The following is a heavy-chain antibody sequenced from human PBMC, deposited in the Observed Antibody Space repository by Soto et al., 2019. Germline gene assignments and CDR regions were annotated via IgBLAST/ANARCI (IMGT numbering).Heavy chain of an antibody. J-gene: IGHJ6*02. Sequence: SETLSLTCTVSGGSISSYYWSWIRRPPGKGLEWIGYIYYSGSTNYNPSLKSRVTISVDTSKNQSSLKLSSVTAADTAVYYCARVSDDSSGYYYYYGMDVWGQGTTVTVSS. CDR3: ARVSDDSSGYYYYYGMDV. V-gene: IGHV4-59*01. D-gene: IGHD3-22*01. CDR2: IYYSGST. CDR1: GGSISSYY.